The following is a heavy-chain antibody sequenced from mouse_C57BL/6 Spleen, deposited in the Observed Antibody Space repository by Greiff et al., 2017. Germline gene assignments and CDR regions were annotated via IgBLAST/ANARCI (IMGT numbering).Heavy chain of an antibody. Sequence: EVHLVESGPGLVKPSQSLSLTCSVTGYSITSGYYWNWIRQFPGNKLEWMGYISYDGSNNYNPSLKNRISITRDTSKNQFFLKLNSVTTEDTATYYCAREAGFYAMDYWGQGTSVTVSS. J-gene: IGHJ4*01. CDR1: GYSITSGYY. CDR3: AREAGFYAMDY. CDR2: ISYDGSN. V-gene: IGHV3-6*01.